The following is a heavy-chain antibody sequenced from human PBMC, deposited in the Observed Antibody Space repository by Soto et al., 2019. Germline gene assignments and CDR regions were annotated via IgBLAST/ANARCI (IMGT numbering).Heavy chain of an antibody. CDR2: ITGNGGTT. D-gene: IGHD6-19*01. V-gene: IGHV3-23*01. CDR1: GFTFGNSA. Sequence: GGSLRLSCAGSGFTFGNSALSWVRQAPGKGLEWVSSITGNGGTTYYADSMKGRLTISRDNSKNTLYLEVNSLRAEDTAIYFCAKVRAKGHIAVPFDYWGQGTQVTVSS. J-gene: IGHJ4*02. CDR3: AKVRAKGHIAVPFDY.